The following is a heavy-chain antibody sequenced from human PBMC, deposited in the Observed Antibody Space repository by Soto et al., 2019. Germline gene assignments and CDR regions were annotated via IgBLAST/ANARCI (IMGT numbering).Heavy chain of an antibody. CDR2: IIPIFGTA. Sequence: SVNASCKESGYTLTNTAMHWVRHATGQGLEWMGGIIPIFGTANYAQKFQGKVTITAGGSTRAASMEMRSMRSEDRAVYYCARDVFSVDTAMVPKSYFASWAQGTLVTVSS. CDR3: ARDVFSVDTAMVPKSYFAS. CDR1: GYTLTNTA. D-gene: IGHD5-18*01. V-gene: IGHV1-69*13. J-gene: IGHJ4*02.